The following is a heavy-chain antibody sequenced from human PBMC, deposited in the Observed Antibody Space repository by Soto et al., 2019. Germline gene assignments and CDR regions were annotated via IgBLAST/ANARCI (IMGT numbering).Heavy chain of an antibody. J-gene: IGHJ4*02. D-gene: IGHD1-26*01. Sequence: ASVKVSCKASGYTFPSYGISWVRQAPGQGLEWMGWISAYNGNTNYAQKLQGRVTMTTDTSTSTAYMELRSLRSDDTAVYYCARFRNTRVGATKFPFDYWGQGTLVTVSS. CDR2: ISAYNGNT. CDR1: GYTFPSYG. CDR3: ARFRNTRVGATKFPFDY. V-gene: IGHV1-18*04.